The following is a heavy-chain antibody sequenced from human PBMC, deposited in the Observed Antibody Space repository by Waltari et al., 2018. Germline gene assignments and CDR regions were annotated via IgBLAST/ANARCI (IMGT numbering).Heavy chain of an antibody. D-gene: IGHD1-26*01. CDR3: AKDSIVGATVDY. CDR2: SSGSGGST. Sequence: EVQLLESGGGLVQPGGSLRLSCAASGFTFSSYAMSWVRQAPGKGLGWVSASSGSGGSTYYADSVKGRFTISRDNSKNTLYLQMNSLRAEDTAVYYCAKDSIVGATVDYWGQGTLVTVSS. J-gene: IGHJ4*02. V-gene: IGHV3-23*01. CDR1: GFTFSSYA.